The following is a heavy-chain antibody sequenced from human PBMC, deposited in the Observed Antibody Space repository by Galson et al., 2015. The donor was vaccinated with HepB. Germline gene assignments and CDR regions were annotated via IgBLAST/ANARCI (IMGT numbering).Heavy chain of an antibody. V-gene: IGHV1-3*01. D-gene: IGHD3-3*01. Sequence: SVKVSCKASGYTFTSYAMHWVRQAPGQRLEWMGWINAGNGNTKYSQKLQGRVTITRDTSASTAYMELSSLRSEDTAVYYCARDWAYDFWSGRCSFGYWGQGTLVTVSS. J-gene: IGHJ4*02. CDR3: ARDWAYDFWSGRCSFGY. CDR2: INAGNGNT. CDR1: GYTFTSYA.